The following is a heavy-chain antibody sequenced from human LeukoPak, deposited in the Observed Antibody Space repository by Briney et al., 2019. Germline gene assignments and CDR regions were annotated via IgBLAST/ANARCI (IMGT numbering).Heavy chain of an antibody. CDR1: SDSISSSY. Sequence: SETLSLTCTVSSDSISSSYWSWIRQHPGKGLEWIGYIYYSGSTYYNPSLKSRVTISVDTSKNQFSLKLSSVTAADTAVYYCARDGRGSGWYPNWFDPWGQGTLVTVSS. V-gene: IGHV4-59*06. CDR2: IYYSGST. D-gene: IGHD6-19*01. CDR3: ARDGRGSGWYPNWFDP. J-gene: IGHJ5*02.